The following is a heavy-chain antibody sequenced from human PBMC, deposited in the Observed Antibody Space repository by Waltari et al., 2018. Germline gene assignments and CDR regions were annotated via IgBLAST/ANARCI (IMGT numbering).Heavy chain of an antibody. CDR3: SRTFWLDYFDY. CDR2: TYYRSTWYT. V-gene: IGHV6-1*01. Sequence: QVLLQQSGPELVKPSQTLSLTCAISGDSVASIHGAWNWVRQSPSRGLEWLGRTYYRSTWYTDYAASVKGRVTIDRDTAKNQFSLNISSVTPDDTAVYYCSRTFWLDYFDYWGQGALVTVAS. D-gene: IGHD6-19*01. J-gene: IGHJ4*02. CDR1: GDSVASIHGA.